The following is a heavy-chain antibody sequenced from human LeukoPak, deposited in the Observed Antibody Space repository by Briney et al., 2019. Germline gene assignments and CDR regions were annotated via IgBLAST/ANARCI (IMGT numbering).Heavy chain of an antibody. J-gene: IGHJ6*02. CDR1: GFTFSSYG. V-gene: IGHV3-33*01. Sequence: GRSLRLSCAASGFTFSSYGMHWVRQAPGKGLEWVAVIWYDGSNKYYADSVKGRFTISRDNSKNTLYLQMNSLRAEDTAVYYCAGYCSGGSCHRDYYYYGMDVWGQGTTVTVSS. CDR2: IWYDGSNK. CDR3: AGYCSGGSCHRDYYYYGMDV. D-gene: IGHD2-15*01.